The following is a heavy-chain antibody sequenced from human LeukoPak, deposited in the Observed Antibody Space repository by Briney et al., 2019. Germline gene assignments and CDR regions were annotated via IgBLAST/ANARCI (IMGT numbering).Heavy chain of an antibody. V-gene: IGHV3-23*01. CDR1: GFTFSSYS. Sequence: PGGSLRLSCAASGFTFSSYSMNWVRQAPGKGLEWVSAISGSGDSTYYADSVKGRFTISRDNSKNTLYLQMNSLRAEDTAVYYCAKKYQAGYYYDSSGYSWGQGTMVTVSS. D-gene: IGHD3-22*01. CDR3: AKKYQAGYYYDSSGYS. J-gene: IGHJ3*01. CDR2: ISGSGDST.